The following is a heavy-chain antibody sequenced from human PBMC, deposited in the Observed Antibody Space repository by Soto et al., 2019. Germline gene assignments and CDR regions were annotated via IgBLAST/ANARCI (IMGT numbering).Heavy chain of an antibody. CDR1: GFTFNYYW. D-gene: IGHD2-21*02. CDR3: ASGDKGGFDL. J-gene: IGHJ3*01. CDR2: IHSDGSST. Sequence: EVQLVESEGGLVQRGGSLRLSCAASGFTFNYYWMHWVRQAPGQGLVWVSHIHSDGSSTTYADSVKGRFTISRDNAKNTLYLQMNSLRAEDTAVYYCASGDKGGFDLLGQGTTVTVSS. V-gene: IGHV3-74*01.